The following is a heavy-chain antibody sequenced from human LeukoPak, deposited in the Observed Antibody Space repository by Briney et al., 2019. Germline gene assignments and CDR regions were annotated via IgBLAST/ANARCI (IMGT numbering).Heavy chain of an antibody. Sequence: PGGSLRLSCAASGFTFSSYAMHWVRQAPGKGLEWVAVISYDGSNKYYADSVKGRFTISRDNSKNTLYLQMNSLRAEDTAVYYCARDGVSYGSPSYYYYYMDVWGKGTTVTVSS. CDR3: ARDGVSYGSPSYYYYYMDV. J-gene: IGHJ6*03. CDR1: GFTFSSYA. CDR2: ISYDGSNK. D-gene: IGHD5-18*01. V-gene: IGHV3-30*04.